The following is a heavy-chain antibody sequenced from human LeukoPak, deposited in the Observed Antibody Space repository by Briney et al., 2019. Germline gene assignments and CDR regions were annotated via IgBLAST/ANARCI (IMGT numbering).Heavy chain of an antibody. J-gene: IGHJ5*02. CDR3: ARDSELYNWFDP. V-gene: IGHV1-2*02. Sequence: ASVKVSCKASGYTFTDYYMHWVRQVPGQGLEWMGWINPKSGGTDYAQRFQGRVTMTRDTSTSTAYMELSRLRSDDTAVYFCARDSELYNWFDPWGQGTLVTVSS. D-gene: IGHD1-14*01. CDR2: INPKSGGT. CDR1: GYTFTDYY.